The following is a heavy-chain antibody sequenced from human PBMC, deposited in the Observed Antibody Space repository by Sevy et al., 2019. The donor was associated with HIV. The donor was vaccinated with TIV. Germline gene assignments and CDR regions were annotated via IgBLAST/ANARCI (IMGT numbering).Heavy chain of an antibody. CDR1: GGSLSNYG. D-gene: IGHD2-21*01. CDR2: IIPRVGLT. V-gene: IGHV1-69*10. CDR3: ASVRLCGGDCYYFDS. Sequence: ASVKVSCKASGGSLSNYGMNWVRQAPGQGLEWTGGIIPRVGLTNYAQRLQDRVTITADESTSTVSIEVVRLTAEDTGVYYCASVRLCGGDCYYFDSWGQGTLVTVSS. J-gene: IGHJ4*02.